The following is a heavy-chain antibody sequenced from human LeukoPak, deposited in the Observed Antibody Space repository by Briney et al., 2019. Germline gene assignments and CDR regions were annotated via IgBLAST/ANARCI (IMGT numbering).Heavy chain of an antibody. V-gene: IGHV4-59*11. CDR3: AYSSSSHYYYMDV. CDR2: IYYSGST. D-gene: IGHD6-6*01. J-gene: IGHJ6*03. Sequence: SETLSLTCTVSGGSISSHYWSWIRQPPGKGLEWIGYIYYSGSTNYNPSLKSRVTISVDTSKNQFSLKLSSVTAADTAVYYCAYSSSSHYYYMDVWGKGATVTVSS. CDR1: GGSISSHY.